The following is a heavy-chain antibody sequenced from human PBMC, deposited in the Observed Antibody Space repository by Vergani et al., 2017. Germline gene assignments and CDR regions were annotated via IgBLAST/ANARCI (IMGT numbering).Heavy chain of an antibody. CDR1: GYTFTDHH. J-gene: IGHJ6*02. D-gene: IGHD4-17*01. V-gene: IGHV1-69-2*01. Sequence: EVQLVQSGAEVKKPGATMKISCKVSGYTFTDHHMHWVKQAPGKGLEWMGLVDPEDGETIYAEKFKGRVTIAAGTSTDTAHLELSSLRSEDTAVYYCATPQTVTTGGMEVWGQGTTVIVSS. CDR2: VDPEDGET. CDR3: ATPQTVTTGGMEV.